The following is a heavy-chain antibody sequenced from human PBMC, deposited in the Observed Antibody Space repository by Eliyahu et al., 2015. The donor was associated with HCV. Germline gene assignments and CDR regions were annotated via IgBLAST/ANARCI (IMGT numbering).Heavy chain of an antibody. J-gene: IGHJ5*02. CDR1: GGSITTYY. D-gene: IGHD6-19*01. Sequence: QVQLQESGPGLVKPSETLSLTCTVXGGSITTYYWSWIRQPPGKGLEWIGXIHYRGSTNNNPSLKSRVTISIDTSKNQFSLKLTSVTAADTAVYYCASGGGGIAVAGTGGWFDPWGQGTLVTVSS. CDR3: ASGGGGIAVAGTGGWFDP. V-gene: IGHV4-59*01. CDR2: IHYRGST.